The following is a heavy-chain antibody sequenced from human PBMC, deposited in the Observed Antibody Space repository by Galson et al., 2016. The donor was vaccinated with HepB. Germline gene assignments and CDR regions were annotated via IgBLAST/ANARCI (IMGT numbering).Heavy chain of an antibody. V-gene: IGHV7-4-1*02. Sequence: SVKVSCKASGYTFTNYAMNWVRQAPGQGLEWMGWINTITGDATYAQGFTGRFVFTLDTSVSTAYLQISSLKAGDTAVYYCARDETYYSDSSGYYYLDFWGQGTQVTVSS. J-gene: IGHJ4*02. CDR1: GYTFTNYA. CDR2: INTITGDA. CDR3: ARDETYYSDSSGYYYLDF. D-gene: IGHD3-22*01.